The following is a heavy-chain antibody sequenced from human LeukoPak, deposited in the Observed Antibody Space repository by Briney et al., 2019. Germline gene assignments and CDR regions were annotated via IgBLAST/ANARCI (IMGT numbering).Heavy chain of an antibody. D-gene: IGHD3-10*01. V-gene: IGHV3-23*01. CDR1: GLTLRNCA. CDR3: AKDRAPWFGEPKPAFDY. CDR2: ISGSGAYT. Sequence: PGGSLRLSCAASGLTLRNCAVNWVRQAPGKGLEWVSSISGSGAYTYYADSVKGRFTISRDNSQDTVSLQINSLRAEDTAVYYCAKDRAPWFGEPKPAFDYWGQGTLVTVSS. J-gene: IGHJ4*02.